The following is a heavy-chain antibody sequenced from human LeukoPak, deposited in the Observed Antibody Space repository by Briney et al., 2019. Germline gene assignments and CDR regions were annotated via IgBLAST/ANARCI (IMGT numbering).Heavy chain of an antibody. D-gene: IGHD6-13*01. CDR2: ISGSGGST. CDR3: AKAPKQQLVSNY. CDR1: GFTFSSYA. V-gene: IGHV3-23*01. Sequence: GGSLRLSCAASGFTFSSYAMSWVRQAPGKGLEWASAISGSGGSTYYADPVKGRFTISRDNSKNTLYLQMNSLRAEDTAVYYCAKAPKQQLVSNYWGQGTLVTVSS. J-gene: IGHJ4*02.